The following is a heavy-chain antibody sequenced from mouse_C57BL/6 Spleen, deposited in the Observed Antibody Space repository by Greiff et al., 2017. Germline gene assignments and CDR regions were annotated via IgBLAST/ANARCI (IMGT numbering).Heavy chain of an antibody. CDR3: ARRDYGSSYNFDY. D-gene: IGHD1-1*01. CDR1: GYTFTDYY. Sequence: QVHVKQSGPELVKPGASVKISCKASGYTFTDYYINWVKQRPGQGLEWIGWIFPGSGSTYYNEKFKGKATLTVDKSSSTAYMLLSSLTSEDSAVYFCARRDYGSSYNFDYWGQGTTLTVSS. J-gene: IGHJ2*01. V-gene: IGHV1-75*01. CDR2: IFPGSGST.